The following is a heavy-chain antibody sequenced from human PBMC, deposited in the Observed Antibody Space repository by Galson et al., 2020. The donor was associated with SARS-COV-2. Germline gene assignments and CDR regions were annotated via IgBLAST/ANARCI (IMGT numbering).Heavy chain of an antibody. V-gene: IGHV1-2*04. CDR2: INPNSGGT. Sequence: ASVKVSCKASGYTFTGYYMHWVRQAPGQGLEWMGWINPNSGGTNYAQKFQGWVTMTRDTSISTAYMELSRLRSDDTAVYYCARAYYYDSSGLSAFDIWGQGTMVTVSS. D-gene: IGHD3-22*01. J-gene: IGHJ3*02. CDR1: GYTFTGYY. CDR3: ARAYYYDSSGLSAFDI.